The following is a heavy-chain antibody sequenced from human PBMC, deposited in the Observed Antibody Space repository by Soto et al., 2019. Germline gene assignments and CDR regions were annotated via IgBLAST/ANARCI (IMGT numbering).Heavy chain of an antibody. Sequence: ESGGGVVQPGRSLRLSCAASGFTFSSYGMHWVRQAPGKGLEWVAVIWYDGSNKYYADSVKGRFTISRDNSKNTLYLQMNSLRAEDTAVYYCARDGFDWLLSVDFGGFDYWGQGTLVTVSS. J-gene: IGHJ4*02. CDR3: ARDGFDWLLSVDFGGFDY. CDR2: IWYDGSNK. V-gene: IGHV3-33*01. D-gene: IGHD3-9*01. CDR1: GFTFSSYG.